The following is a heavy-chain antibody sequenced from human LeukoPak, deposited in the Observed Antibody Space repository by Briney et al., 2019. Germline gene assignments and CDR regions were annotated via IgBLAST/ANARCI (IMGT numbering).Heavy chain of an antibody. Sequence: GGSLRLSCAASGFTFSNYAMKCVRQAPGEGLEWVSTISSSDGLTYYADSVKGRFTISRDNSKNTLYLQMDSLRPEDTAIYYCAKANSDLTRANYWGQGTLVTVSS. V-gene: IGHV3-23*01. CDR1: GFTFSNYA. J-gene: IGHJ4*02. CDR2: ISSSDGLT. D-gene: IGHD3-9*01. CDR3: AKANSDLTRANY.